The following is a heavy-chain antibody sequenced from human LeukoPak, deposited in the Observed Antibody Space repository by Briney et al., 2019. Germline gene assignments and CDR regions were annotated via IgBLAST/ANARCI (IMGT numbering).Heavy chain of an antibody. D-gene: IGHD3-22*01. J-gene: IGHJ4*02. CDR3: ARSFMPLIVVYFDN. CDR2: IKEDGSEK. Sequence: GGSLRLSCAASRFTFSDYYMTWVRQAPGRGLEWVANIKEDGSEKNYVDSVKGRFTISRDNVRNSLYLQMNSLRAEDTAVYYCARSFMPLIVVYFDNWGQGTLVSVSS. CDR1: RFTFSDYY. V-gene: IGHV3-7*01.